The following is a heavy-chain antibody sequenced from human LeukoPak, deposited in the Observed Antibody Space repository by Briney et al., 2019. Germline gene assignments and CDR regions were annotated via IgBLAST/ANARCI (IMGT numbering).Heavy chain of an antibody. CDR1: GFTFNIYS. CDR2: ISSSSDTI. D-gene: IGHD5-18*01. J-gene: IGHJ4*02. CDR3: ARNTPTYSTPEN. Sequence: GGSLRLSCAASGFTFNIYSMNWVRQAPGKGLEWVSYISSSSDTIYYAASVKGRFTISRDNAKNSLYLHMNGLRAEDTAMYYCARNTPTYSTPENWGQGTLVTVSS. V-gene: IGHV3-48*01.